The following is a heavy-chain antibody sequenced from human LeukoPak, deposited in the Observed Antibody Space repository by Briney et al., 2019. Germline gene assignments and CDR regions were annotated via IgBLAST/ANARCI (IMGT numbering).Heavy chain of an antibody. D-gene: IGHD2-2*01. Sequence: GASVKVSSKASGYTFTGYYMHWVRQDPGQGLECMGWINPNSGGTHYAQKFQGRVTMTRDTSISTAYMELSRLTSDDTAVYYCARGRGSTSSNFDYWGQGTLGTVSS. CDR3: ARGRGSTSSNFDY. CDR2: INPNSGGT. V-gene: IGHV1-2*02. J-gene: IGHJ4*02. CDR1: GYTFTGYY.